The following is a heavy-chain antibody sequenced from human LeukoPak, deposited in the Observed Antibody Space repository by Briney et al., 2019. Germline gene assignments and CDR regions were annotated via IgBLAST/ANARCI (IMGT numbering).Heavy chain of an antibody. D-gene: IGHD6-13*01. CDR3: ARWGIAAAGHYYYMDV. CDR2: IIPIFGTA. V-gene: IGHV1-69*05. J-gene: IGHJ6*03. Sequence: SVKVSCKASGGTFSSYAISWVRQAPGQGLEWMGGIIPIFGTANYAQKFQGRVTITTDESTSTAYMELSSLRSEDTAVYYYARWGIAAAGHYYYMDVWGKGTTVTVSS. CDR1: GGTFSSYA.